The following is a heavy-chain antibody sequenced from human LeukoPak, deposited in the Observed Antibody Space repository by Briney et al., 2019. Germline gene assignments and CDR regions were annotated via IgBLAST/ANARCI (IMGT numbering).Heavy chain of an antibody. CDR2: INSSGGST. Sequence: ASVKVSCKASGYTFTSYYMHWVRQAPGHGLEWMGIINSSGGSTSYAQKFQGRVSMTRDTSTSTVYMELSSLRSEDTAVYYCAREGDSSGYYERYFDLWGRGTLVTVSS. J-gene: IGHJ2*01. CDR1: GYTFTSYY. D-gene: IGHD3-22*01. V-gene: IGHV1-46*01. CDR3: AREGDSSGYYERYFDL.